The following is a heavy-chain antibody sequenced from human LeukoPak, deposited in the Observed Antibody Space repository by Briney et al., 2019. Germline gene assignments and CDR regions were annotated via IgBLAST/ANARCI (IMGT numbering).Heavy chain of an antibody. J-gene: IGHJ4*02. Sequence: SETLSLTCAVYGGSFSGYYWSWIRQPPGKGLEWIGEINHSGSTNYNPSLQSRVTISVDTSKNQFSLKLSSVTAADTAVYYCARGRRIYSTEMGYWGQGTLVTVSS. CDR1: GGSFSGYY. CDR3: ARGRRIYSTEMGY. D-gene: IGHD5-24*01. CDR2: INHSGST. V-gene: IGHV4-34*01.